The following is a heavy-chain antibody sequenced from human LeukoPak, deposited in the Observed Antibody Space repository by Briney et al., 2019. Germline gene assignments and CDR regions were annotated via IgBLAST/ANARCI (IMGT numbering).Heavy chain of an antibody. Sequence: GGSLRLSCAASGFTFSSYWMSWVRQTPGKGLEWVANIKQDGSETYYLDSVKGRFTISRDNTKNSLYLQMNSLRPDDTAVYYCARDLMVRGPMDVWGKGTTVTVSS. CDR2: IKQDGSET. V-gene: IGHV3-7*03. D-gene: IGHD3-10*01. J-gene: IGHJ6*03. CDR3: ARDLMVRGPMDV. CDR1: GFTFSSYW.